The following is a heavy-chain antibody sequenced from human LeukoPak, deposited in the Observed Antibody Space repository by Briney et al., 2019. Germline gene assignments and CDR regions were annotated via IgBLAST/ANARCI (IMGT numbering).Heavy chain of an antibody. CDR2: ISGYNGNT. D-gene: IGHD6-13*01. V-gene: IGHV1-18*01. Sequence: ASVTVSCKTSGYTFTTYTISWVRQAPGQGLEWMGWISGYNGNTNYAQKFQGRVTMTTDTSTSTAYMELRSLRSDDTAVYYCAREEGAPIAAANIWGLGTMVTVSS. CDR3: AREEGAPIAAANI. J-gene: IGHJ3*02. CDR1: GYTFTTYT.